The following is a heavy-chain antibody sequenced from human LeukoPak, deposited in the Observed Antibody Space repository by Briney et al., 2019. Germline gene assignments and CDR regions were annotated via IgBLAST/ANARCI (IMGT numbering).Heavy chain of an antibody. D-gene: IGHD7-27*01. Sequence: SGPALVKPTQTLTLTCTFSGFSLSTSGMRASWIRQPPGKALEWLARIDWDDDKFYSTSLKTRLIISKDTSKNQVVLTMTNMDPVDTATYYCARSALGYDGAFDIWGQGTMVTVSS. CDR1: GFSLSTSGMR. V-gene: IGHV2-70*04. CDR3: ARSALGYDGAFDI. CDR2: IDWDDDK. J-gene: IGHJ3*02.